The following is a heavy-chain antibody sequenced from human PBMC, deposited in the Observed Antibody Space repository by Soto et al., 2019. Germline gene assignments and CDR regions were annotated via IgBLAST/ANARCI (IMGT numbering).Heavy chain of an antibody. CDR1: GYTFTSYG. Sequence: QVQLVQSGAEVKKPGASVKVSCKASGYTFTSYGISWVRQAPGQGLEWMGWISAYNGNTNYAQKLQGRVTMTTDTSTSTDYMELRGLRSDDTAVYYCASLWGALVVTAMDYWGQGTLVTVSS. CDR2: ISAYNGNT. D-gene: IGHD2-21*02. V-gene: IGHV1-18*01. J-gene: IGHJ4*02. CDR3: ASLWGALVVTAMDY.